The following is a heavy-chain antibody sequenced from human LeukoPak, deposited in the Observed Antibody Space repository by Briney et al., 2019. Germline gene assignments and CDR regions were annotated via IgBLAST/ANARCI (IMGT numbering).Heavy chain of an antibody. V-gene: IGHV4-39*01. CDR3: SRRGTTSSIGWFDP. CDR2: IFYSGDT. Sequence: PSETLSLTRSVSGAPLRRSTHYWAWLPPAPGTGLGWGGSIFYSGDTYYNPSLRSRLTIAVDTSKNQFSLNLASVTASDTGTYFCSRRGTTSSIGWFDPWGQGSPVIVSS. J-gene: IGHJ5*02. D-gene: IGHD3-16*01. CDR1: GAPLRRSTHY.